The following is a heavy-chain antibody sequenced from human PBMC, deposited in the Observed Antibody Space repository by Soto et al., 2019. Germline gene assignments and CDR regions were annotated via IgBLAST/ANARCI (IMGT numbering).Heavy chain of an antibody. D-gene: IGHD3-16*02. J-gene: IGHJ6*02. V-gene: IGHV1-69*12. CDR1: GGTFSSYA. Sequence: QVQLVQSGAEVKKPGSSVKVSCKASGGTFSSYAISWVRQAPGQGLEWMGGIIAIFGTANYAQKFQGRVTITADESTSTAYMELSSLRSADTAVYYCARQFEVISYYYYGMDVWGQGTTVTVSS. CDR3: ARQFEVISYYYYGMDV. CDR2: IIAIFGTA.